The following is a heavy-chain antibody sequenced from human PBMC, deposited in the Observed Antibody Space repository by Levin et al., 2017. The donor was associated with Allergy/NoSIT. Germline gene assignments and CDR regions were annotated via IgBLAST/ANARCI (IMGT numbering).Heavy chain of an antibody. J-gene: IGHJ5*02. CDR2: IYSSGST. CDR3: ARGAMFGEISPFDT. Sequence: ASETLSLTCTVSSGSISNYYWSWIRQPPGKGLEWIGYIYSSGSTNYNTSLKSRVTISVDTSKNQLSLTLSSVTAADTAVYYCARGAMFGEISPFDTWGQGTLVTVAS. CDR1: SGSISNYY. V-gene: IGHV4-59*01. D-gene: IGHD3-10*02.